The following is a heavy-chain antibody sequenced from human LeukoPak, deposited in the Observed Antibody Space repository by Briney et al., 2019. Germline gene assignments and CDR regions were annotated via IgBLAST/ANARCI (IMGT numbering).Heavy chain of an antibody. Sequence: GGSLRLSCAASGFTFSSYWMSWVRQAPGKGLEWVANIKQDGSEKYYVDPVKGRFAISRDNAKNSLYLQMNSLRAEDTAVYYCASSFYGSGSYYKDYWGQGTLVTVSS. V-gene: IGHV3-7*01. CDR2: IKQDGSEK. J-gene: IGHJ4*02. CDR1: GFTFSSYW. D-gene: IGHD3-10*01. CDR3: ASSFYGSGSYYKDY.